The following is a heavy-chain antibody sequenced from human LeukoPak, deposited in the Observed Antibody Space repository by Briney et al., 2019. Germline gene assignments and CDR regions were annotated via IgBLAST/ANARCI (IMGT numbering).Heavy chain of an antibody. V-gene: IGHV1-8*03. J-gene: IGHJ3*02. D-gene: IGHD3-3*01. Sequence: ASVKVSCKASGGTFSSYAISWVRQATGQGLEWMGWMNPNSGNTGYAQKFQGRVTITRNTSISTAYMELSSLRSEDTAVYYCARAYGFLEWLKGAFDIWGQGTMVTVSS. CDR1: GGTFSSYA. CDR2: MNPNSGNT. CDR3: ARAYGFLEWLKGAFDI.